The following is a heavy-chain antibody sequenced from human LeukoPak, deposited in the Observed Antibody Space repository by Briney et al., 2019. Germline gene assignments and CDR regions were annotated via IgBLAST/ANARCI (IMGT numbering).Heavy chain of an antibody. V-gene: IGHV1-2*02. CDR1: GYTFIGYY. Sequence: SVKVSCKTSGYTFIGYYMHWVRQAPGQGLEWMGWINPNSGVTNYAQKFQDRVTMTRDTSISTAYMELSRLTSDDTAVYYCARENWFDSWGQGTLVSVSS. J-gene: IGHJ5*01. CDR3: ARENWFDS. CDR2: INPNSGVT.